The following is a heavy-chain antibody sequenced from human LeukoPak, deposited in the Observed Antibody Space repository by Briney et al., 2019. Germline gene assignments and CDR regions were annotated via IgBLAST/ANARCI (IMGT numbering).Heavy chain of an antibody. CDR1: GDSISSYY. V-gene: IGHV4-59*01. CDR2: IYYSGGP. D-gene: IGHD3-3*01. Sequence: SETLSLTCSVSGDSISSYYWTWIRQPPGKGLEWIGYIYYSGGPNYNPSLESRVTISVDTSKKQFSLKLTSVTAADTAVYYCASGTIFGVVIQTWGQGTLVTVSS. J-gene: IGHJ5*02. CDR3: ASGTIFGVVIQT.